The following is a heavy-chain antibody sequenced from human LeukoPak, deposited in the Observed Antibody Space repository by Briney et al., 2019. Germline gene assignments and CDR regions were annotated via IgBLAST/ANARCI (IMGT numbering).Heavy chain of an antibody. CDR2: IYNSENT. D-gene: IGHD4-23*01. Sequence: SETLSLTCTVSGGSISSSSYYWGWIRQPPGKGLEWIGYIYNSENTNYNPSLKSRVTISVDTSKDQFSLKLSSVTAADTAVYYCARGYGGNSRYFHYWGQGTLVTVSS. CDR1: GGSISSSSYY. J-gene: IGHJ4*02. V-gene: IGHV4-61*05. CDR3: ARGYGGNSRYFHY.